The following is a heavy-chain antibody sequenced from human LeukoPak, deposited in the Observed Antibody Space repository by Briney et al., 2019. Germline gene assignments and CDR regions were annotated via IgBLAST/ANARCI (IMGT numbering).Heavy chain of an antibody. CDR2: ISGSGGST. V-gene: IGHV3-23*01. CDR1: GFTFSSYS. D-gene: IGHD3-10*01. J-gene: IGHJ4*02. CDR3: AKDRSGSRDY. Sequence: GGSLRLSCAASGFTFSSYSMNWVRQAPGKGLEWVSAISGSGGSTYYADSVKGRFTISRDNSKNTLYLQMNSLRAEDTAVYYCAKDRSGSRDYWGQGTLVTVSS.